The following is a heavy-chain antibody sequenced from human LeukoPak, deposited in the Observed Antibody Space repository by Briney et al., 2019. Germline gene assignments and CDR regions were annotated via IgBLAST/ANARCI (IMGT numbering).Heavy chain of an antibody. CDR3: ARAMVRGVIMGANWFDP. Sequence: ASVKVSCKASGYTFTGYYMHWVRQAPGQGLEWMGIINPSGGSTSCAQKFQGRVTMTRDTSTSTVYMELSSLRSEDTAVYYCARAMVRGVIMGANWFDPWGQGTLVTVSS. V-gene: IGHV1-46*01. CDR2: INPSGGST. J-gene: IGHJ5*02. D-gene: IGHD3-10*01. CDR1: GYTFTGYY.